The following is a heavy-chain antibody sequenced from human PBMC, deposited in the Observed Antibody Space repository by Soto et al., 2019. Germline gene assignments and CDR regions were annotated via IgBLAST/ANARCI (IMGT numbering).Heavy chain of an antibody. V-gene: IGHV3-21*01. CDR1: GFTFSSYS. Sequence: GGSLRLSCAASGFTFSSYSMNWVRQAPGKGLEWVSSISSSSSYIYYADSVKGRFTISRDNAKNSLYLQMNSLRAEDTAVYYCARDYHDFWRGYYDYYYYGMDVWGQGTTVTVSS. CDR3: ARDYHDFWRGYYDYYYYGMDV. D-gene: IGHD3-3*01. J-gene: IGHJ6*02. CDR2: ISSSSSYI.